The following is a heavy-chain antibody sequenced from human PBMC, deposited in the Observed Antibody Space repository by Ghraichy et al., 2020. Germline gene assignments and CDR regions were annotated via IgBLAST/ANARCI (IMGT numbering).Heavy chain of an antibody. CDR3: ARAGAAAGFDF. CDR1: GYTFTTYY. Sequence: ASVKVSCKASGYTFTTYYLHWVRQAPGQGLEWMGIINPSGGVTSYAQKFQGRLTMTRDTSTPTVYMDLSSLTSEDTALYYCARAGAAAGFDFWGLGTLVTVSS. D-gene: IGHD6-13*01. J-gene: IGHJ4*02. CDR2: INPSGGVT. V-gene: IGHV1-46*01.